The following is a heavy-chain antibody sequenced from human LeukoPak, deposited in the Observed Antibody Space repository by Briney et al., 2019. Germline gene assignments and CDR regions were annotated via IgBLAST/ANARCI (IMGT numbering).Heavy chain of an antibody. CDR2: IYYGGST. D-gene: IGHD5-18*01. Sequence: SETLSLTCTVSGGSIINSDYYWGWIRQPPGKGLEWFGYIYYGGSTYYNPSLKSRLTISVDTSKNQFSLKLSSVTAADTAVYYCARRPYRLFYFDYWGQGTLVTVSS. J-gene: IGHJ4*02. V-gene: IGHV4-30-4*08. CDR1: GGSIINSDYY. CDR3: ARRPYRLFYFDY.